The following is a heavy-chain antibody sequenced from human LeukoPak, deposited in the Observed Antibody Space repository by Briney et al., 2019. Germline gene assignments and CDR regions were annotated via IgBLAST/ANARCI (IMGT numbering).Heavy chain of an antibody. CDR1: GLSFRSYG. D-gene: IGHD2-21*02. CDR3: AKLRTAMVYYFDY. Sequence: GRSLRLSCAASGLSFRSYGMHWVRQAPGKGLEWVSAISGSGGSTYYADSVKGRFTISRDNSKNTLYLQMNSLRAEDTAVYYCAKLRTAMVYYFDYWGQGTLVTVSS. CDR2: ISGSGGST. V-gene: IGHV3-23*01. J-gene: IGHJ4*02.